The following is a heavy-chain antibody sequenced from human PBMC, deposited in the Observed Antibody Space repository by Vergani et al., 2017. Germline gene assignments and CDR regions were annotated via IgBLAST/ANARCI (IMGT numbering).Heavy chain of an antibody. CDR3: ARHDPQWELFYFDY. CDR2: MYYSGST. D-gene: IGHD1-26*01. Sequence: QLHLQESGPGLVKPSETLSLTCTVSGGSISSNSYYWGWIRQPPGKGLEWIGSMYYSGSTYYNPSLKSRVTISVDTSKNQFSLKLSSVTAADTAVYYCARHDPQWELFYFDYWGQGTLVTVSS. CDR1: GGSISSNSYY. V-gene: IGHV4-39*01. J-gene: IGHJ4*02.